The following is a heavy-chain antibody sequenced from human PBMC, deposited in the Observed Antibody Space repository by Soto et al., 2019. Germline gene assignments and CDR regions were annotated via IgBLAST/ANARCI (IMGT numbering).Heavy chain of an antibody. CDR3: ARDGGTIFGVVITNYYYYYGMDV. CDR2: ISSSSSYI. CDR1: GFTFSSYS. J-gene: IGHJ6*02. Sequence: GSLRLSCAASGFTFSSYSMNWVRQAPGKGLEWVSSISSSSSYIYYADSVKGRFTISRDNAKNSLYLQMNSLRAEDTAVYYCARDGGTIFGVVITNYYYYYGMDVWGQGTTVTVSS. D-gene: IGHD3-3*01. V-gene: IGHV3-21*01.